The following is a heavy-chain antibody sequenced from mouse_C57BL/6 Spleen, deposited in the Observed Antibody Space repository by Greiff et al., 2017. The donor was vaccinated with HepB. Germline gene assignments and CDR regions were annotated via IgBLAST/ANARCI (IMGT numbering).Heavy chain of an antibody. CDR3: ARESFPRDYFDY. Sequence: VKLVESGPELVKPGASVKISCKASGYAFSSSWMNWVKQRPGKGLEWIGRIYPGDGDTNYNGKFKGKATLTSDKSSSTAYMQLSSLTSEDSAVYFCARESFPRDYFDYWGQGTTLTVSS. CDR1: GYAFSSSW. CDR2: IYPGDGDT. V-gene: IGHV1-82*01. J-gene: IGHJ2*01.